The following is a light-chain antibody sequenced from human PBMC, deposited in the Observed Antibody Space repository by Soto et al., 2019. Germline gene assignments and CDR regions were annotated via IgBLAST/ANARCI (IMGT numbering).Light chain of an antibody. CDR2: EVT. Sequence: QSALTQPPSASGSPGQSLTISCTGTSSDVGFYNFVSWYQQRPGKAPKLVIYEVTKRPSGVPDRFSGSKSGSTASLTVSGLQADDEADYYCASYAGTKLFVFGSGTKVPVL. V-gene: IGLV2-8*01. CDR3: ASYAGTKLFV. J-gene: IGLJ1*01. CDR1: SSDVGFYNF.